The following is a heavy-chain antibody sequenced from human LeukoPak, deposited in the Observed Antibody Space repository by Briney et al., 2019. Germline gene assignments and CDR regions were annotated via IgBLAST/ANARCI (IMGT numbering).Heavy chain of an antibody. Sequence: ASVKVSCKASGYTFTSYDINWVRQATGQGLEWMGWMNPNSGNTGYAQKFQGRVTMTRNTSISTAYMELSSLRSEDTAVYYCARGLGITQWLVLNYCYYGMDVWGQGTTVTVSS. CDR1: GYTFTSYD. D-gene: IGHD6-19*01. CDR2: MNPNSGNT. J-gene: IGHJ6*02. V-gene: IGHV1-8*01. CDR3: ARGLGITQWLVLNYCYYGMDV.